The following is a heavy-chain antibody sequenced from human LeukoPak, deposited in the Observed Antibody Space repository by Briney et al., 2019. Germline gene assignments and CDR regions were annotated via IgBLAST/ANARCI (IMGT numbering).Heavy chain of an antibody. CDR3: ARGTEIDVSYYYMDV. Sequence: PSETLSLTCTVSGGSISSYYWSWIRQPAGKGLEWVGRIYTSGSTNYNPSLKSRVTMSVDTSKNQFSLKLSSVTAADTAVYYCARGTEIDVSYYYMDVWGKGTTVTVSS. CDR1: GGSISSYY. D-gene: IGHD1/OR15-1a*01. CDR2: IYTSGST. V-gene: IGHV4-4*07. J-gene: IGHJ6*03.